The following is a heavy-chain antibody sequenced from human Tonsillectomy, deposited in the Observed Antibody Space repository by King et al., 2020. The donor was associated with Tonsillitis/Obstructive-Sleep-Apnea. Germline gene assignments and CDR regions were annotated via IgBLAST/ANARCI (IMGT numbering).Heavy chain of an antibody. J-gene: IGHJ4*02. CDR1: GFTFSSHW. V-gene: IGHV3-7*04. CDR3: ARYCFSSGRSSFGD. Sequence: VQLVESGGGLVQPGGSLRISCAASGFTFSSHWMSWVRQAPGKGLEWVANIKQDGGEKYYVDSVKGRFTISRDNAKNSLYLQMNSLRAEDTAVYYCARYCFSSGRSSFGDWGQGTLVTVSS. D-gene: IGHD3-10*01. CDR2: IKQDGGEK.